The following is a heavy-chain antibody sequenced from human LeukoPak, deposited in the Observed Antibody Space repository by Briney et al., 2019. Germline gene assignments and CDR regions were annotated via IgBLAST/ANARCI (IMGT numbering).Heavy chain of an antibody. Sequence: GGSLRLSCAGSSYSFRSHSMNWVRQAPGKGLEWVSSISSISHYIYYADSVKGRFTISRDNAKNPLYLKMNSLRAEDTALYYCTRDYYDNSALPFDYWGQGTLVAVSS. CDR1: SYSFRSHS. D-gene: IGHD3-22*01. J-gene: IGHJ4*02. V-gene: IGHV3-21*01. CDR3: TRDYYDNSALPFDY. CDR2: ISSISHYI.